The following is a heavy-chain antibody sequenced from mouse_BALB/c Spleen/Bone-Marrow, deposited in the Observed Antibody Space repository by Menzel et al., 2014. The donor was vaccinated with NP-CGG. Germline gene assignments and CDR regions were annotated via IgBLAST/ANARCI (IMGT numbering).Heavy chain of an antibody. J-gene: IGHJ1*01. V-gene: IGHV1-9*01. CDR2: ILPGSGST. Sequence: QVQLQQSGAELMKPGASVKISCKATGYTFRSHWIEWVKQRPGHGLEWIGEILPGSGSTYYNEKFKGKATFTADTSSNTAYMQLSRLTSEDSAVYYCARGGNFLWYFDVWGAGTTVTVSS. CDR1: GYTFRSHW. CDR3: ARGGNFLWYFDV. D-gene: IGHD2-1*01.